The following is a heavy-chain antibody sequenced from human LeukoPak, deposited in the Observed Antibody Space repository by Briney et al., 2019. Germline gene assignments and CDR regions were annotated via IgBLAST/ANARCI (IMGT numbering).Heavy chain of an antibody. Sequence: PGESLRLSCVASGFTFISYAMSWVRQAPGKGLEWVSAISGSGGTTFYADSVKGRFTISRDNSKNTLYLQMNSLRAEDTAVYYCEKGRSGSTGRYFDYWGQGTLVTVSS. CDR2: ISGSGGTT. CDR3: EKGRSGSTGRYFDY. CDR1: GFTFISYA. J-gene: IGHJ4*02. D-gene: IGHD1-26*01. V-gene: IGHV3-23*01.